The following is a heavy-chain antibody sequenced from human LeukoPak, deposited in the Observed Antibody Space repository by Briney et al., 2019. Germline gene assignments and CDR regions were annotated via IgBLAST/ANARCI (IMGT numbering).Heavy chain of an antibody. CDR2: IYSGGST. CDR1: GFTVSSNY. V-gene: IGHV3-53*04. D-gene: IGHD6-19*01. Sequence: PGGSLRLSCAASGFTVSSNYMSWVRQAPGKGLEWVSVIYSGGSTYYADSVKGRFTISRHNSKNTLYLQMNSLRAEDTAVYYCARQWPGGSNWFDPWGQGTLVTVSS. CDR3: ARQWPGGSNWFDP. J-gene: IGHJ5*02.